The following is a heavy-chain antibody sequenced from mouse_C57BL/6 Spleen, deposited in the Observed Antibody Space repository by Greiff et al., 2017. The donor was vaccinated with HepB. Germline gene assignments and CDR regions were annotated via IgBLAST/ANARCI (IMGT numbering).Heavy chain of an antibody. V-gene: IGHV7-1*01. Sequence: EVQLVESGGGLVQSGRSLRLSCATSGFTFSDFYMEWVRQAPGKGLEWIAASRNKANDYTTEYSASVKGRFIVSRDTSQSIIYLQMNALRAEDTAISYGARDAGYYGRGYLDVWGTGTTVTVSS. CDR2: SRNKANDYTT. CDR1: GFTFSDFY. CDR3: ARDAGYYGRGYLDV. J-gene: IGHJ1*03. D-gene: IGHD1-1*01.